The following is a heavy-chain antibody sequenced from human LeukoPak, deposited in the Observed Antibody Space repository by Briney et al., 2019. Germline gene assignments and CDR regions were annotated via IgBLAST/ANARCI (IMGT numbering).Heavy chain of an antibody. J-gene: IGHJ4*02. V-gene: IGHV3-23*01. CDR2: ISGSGGST. D-gene: IGHD3-3*01. CDR3: AKEGGLLRFLEGLSHFDY. Sequence: PGGSLRLSCAASGFTFSSYAMSWVRQAPGEGLEWVSAISGSGGSTYYADSVKGRFTISRDNSKNTLYLQMNSLRAEDTAVYYCAKEGGLLRFLEGLSHFDYWGQGTLVTVSS. CDR1: GFTFSSYA.